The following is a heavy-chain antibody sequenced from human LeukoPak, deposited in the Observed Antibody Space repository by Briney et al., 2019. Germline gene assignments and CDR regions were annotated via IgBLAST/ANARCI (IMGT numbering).Heavy chain of an antibody. Sequence: GGSLRLSCAASGFAFSSYSMNWVRQAPGKGLEWVSSISSSSSYIYYADSVKGRFTISRDNAKNSLYLQMNSLRAEDTAVYYCARGDYDILTGYPTLLDYWGQGTLVTVSS. J-gene: IGHJ4*02. CDR1: GFAFSSYS. CDR2: ISSSSSYI. D-gene: IGHD3-9*01. V-gene: IGHV3-21*01. CDR3: ARGDYDILTGYPTLLDY.